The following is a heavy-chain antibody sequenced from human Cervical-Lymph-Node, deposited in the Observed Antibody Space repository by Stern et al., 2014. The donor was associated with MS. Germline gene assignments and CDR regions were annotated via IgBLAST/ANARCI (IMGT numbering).Heavy chain of an antibody. CDR1: GGTFSNYA. Sequence: QVQLQQSGPEVKKPGSSVKVSCKASGGTFSNYAISWVRQAPGKGLEWMGGLIIIFDTANYAQKFQGRVTISADESTSTAYMELSSLRSEDTAVYYCARGSETSGYYPDYFQYWGQGTPVTVSS. CDR3: ARGSETSGYYPDYFQY. D-gene: IGHD3-22*01. CDR2: LIIIFDTA. J-gene: IGHJ1*01. V-gene: IGHV1-69*01.